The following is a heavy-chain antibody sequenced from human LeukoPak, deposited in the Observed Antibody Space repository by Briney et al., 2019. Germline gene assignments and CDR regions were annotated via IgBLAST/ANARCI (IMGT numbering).Heavy chain of an antibody. CDR3: ARDSGTTGEVKFDP. V-gene: IGHV4-4*07. CDR1: DGSISNYY. Sequence: PSETLSLTCTVSDGSISNYYLSWIRQPAGKGLEWIGRIYSRVTTYNPSLKSRVTMSADTSRNHVSLTLNSVTAADTAVYYCARDSGTTGEVKFDPWGQGTLVTVSS. CDR2: IYSRVT. D-gene: IGHD3-10*01. J-gene: IGHJ5*02.